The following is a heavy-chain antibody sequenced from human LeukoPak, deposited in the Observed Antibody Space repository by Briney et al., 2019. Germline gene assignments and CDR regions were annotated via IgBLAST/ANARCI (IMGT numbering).Heavy chain of an antibody. CDR1: GFNFDNFA. Sequence: GGSLRLSCVVSGFNFDNFAMHWVRQAPGKGLVWVSRINSDGSSTSYADSVKGRFTISRDNAKNTLYLQMNSLRAEDTAVYYCAKDALGIVVVPAAIGDWGQGTLVTVSS. D-gene: IGHD2-2*01. J-gene: IGHJ4*02. CDR2: INSDGSST. V-gene: IGHV3-74*01. CDR3: AKDALGIVVVPAAIGD.